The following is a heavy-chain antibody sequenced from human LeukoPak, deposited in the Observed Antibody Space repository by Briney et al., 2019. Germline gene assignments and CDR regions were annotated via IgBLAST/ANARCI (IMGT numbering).Heavy chain of an antibody. D-gene: IGHD3-22*01. CDR3: ARFGYYDSSGYGDVAFDI. CDR1: GGSFSGYY. CDR2: INHSGST. Sequence: SETLSLTCAVYGGSFSGYYWSWIRQPTGKGLEWIGEINHSGSTNYNPSLKSRVTISVDTSKNQFSLKLSSVTAADTAVYYCARFGYYDSSGYGDVAFDIWGQGTMVTVSS. J-gene: IGHJ3*02. V-gene: IGHV4-34*01.